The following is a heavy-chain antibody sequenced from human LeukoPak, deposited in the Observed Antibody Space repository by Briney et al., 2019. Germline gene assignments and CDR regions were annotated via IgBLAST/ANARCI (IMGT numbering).Heavy chain of an antibody. CDR2: IKQHGSEI. J-gene: IGHJ4*02. D-gene: IGHD1-1*01. Sequence: PGGSLRLSCAASGFTFSTSWMNWVRRAPGKGLEWVALIKQHGSEIYHADSVTGRFTISRDDAANSLYLQMYSLRVEDTAAYYCATERGAYWGQGTLVTVSS. V-gene: IGHV3-7*01. CDR3: ATERGAY. CDR1: GFTFSTSW.